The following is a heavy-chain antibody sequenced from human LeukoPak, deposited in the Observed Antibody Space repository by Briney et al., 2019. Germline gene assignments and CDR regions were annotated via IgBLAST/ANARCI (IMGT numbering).Heavy chain of an antibody. CDR1: GFTVSSNY. V-gene: IGHV3-53*01. Sequence: PGGSLRLSCAASGFTVSSNYMSWVRQAPGKGLEWVSVIYSGGSTYYADSVKGRFTISRDNSKNTLYLQMNSLRAEDTAVYYCAKVLRPRVVVVIGAWDYWGQGTLVTVSS. J-gene: IGHJ4*02. CDR3: AKVLRPRVVVVIGAWDY. CDR2: IYSGGST. D-gene: IGHD3-22*01.